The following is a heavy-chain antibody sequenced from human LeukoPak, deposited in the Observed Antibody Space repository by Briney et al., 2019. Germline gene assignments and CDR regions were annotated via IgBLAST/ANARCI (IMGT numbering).Heavy chain of an antibody. CDR2: IYDCGNT. Sequence: SETLSLTCVVSGGSIRSYYWSWIRQPPGKGLECIGYIYDCGNTNYNPSLKSRVTISVDTSKNQFSLNLTSVTAADMAVYYCARQVGAMRFDYWGQGILVTVSS. J-gene: IGHJ4*02. CDR3: ARQVGAMRFDY. CDR1: GGSIRSYY. D-gene: IGHD1-26*01. V-gene: IGHV4-59*08.